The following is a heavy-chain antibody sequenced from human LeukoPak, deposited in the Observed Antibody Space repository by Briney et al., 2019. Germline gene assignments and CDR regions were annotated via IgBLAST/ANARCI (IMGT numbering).Heavy chain of an antibody. J-gene: IGHJ5*02. Sequence: GESLKISCKGSGYSFTSYWIGWVRQMPGKGLEWMGIIYPGDSDTRYSPSFQGQVTISADKSISTAYLQWSSLKASDTAMYYCATNYYGSGSYYDNWFDPWGQGTLVTVSS. CDR1: GYSFTSYW. CDR3: ATNYYGSGSYYDNWFDP. D-gene: IGHD3-10*01. CDR2: IYPGDSDT. V-gene: IGHV5-51*01.